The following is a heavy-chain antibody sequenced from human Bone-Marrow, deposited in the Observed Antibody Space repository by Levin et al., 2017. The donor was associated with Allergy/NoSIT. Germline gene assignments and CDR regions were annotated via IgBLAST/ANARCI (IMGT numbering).Heavy chain of an antibody. CDR1: GHSITSGGYY. CDR3: ARGADWNDEGYFFDY. J-gene: IGHJ4*02. CDR2: NYYSGTT. V-gene: IGHV4-31*02. D-gene: IGHD1-1*01. Sequence: SETLSLTCSVSGHSITSGGYYWSWVRQLPGKGLEWIGYNYYSGTTYHNPSLRSRASISFDLSMNHFSLKLTSVTAADTAMYYCARGADWNDEGYFFDYWGQGTLVTVSS.